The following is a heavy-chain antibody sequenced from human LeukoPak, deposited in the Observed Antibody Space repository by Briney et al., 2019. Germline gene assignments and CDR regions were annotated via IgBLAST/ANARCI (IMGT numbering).Heavy chain of an antibody. V-gene: IGHV4-39*07. CDR1: GGSISSSSYY. CDR3: ARDVSPYDILTGPYFDY. CDR2: IYYSGST. D-gene: IGHD3-9*01. J-gene: IGHJ4*02. Sequence: SETLSLTCTVSGGSISSSSYYWGWIRQPPGKGLEWIGSIYYSGSTYYNPSLKSRVTISLDTSKNQFSLKLSSVTAADTAVYYCARDVSPYDILTGPYFDYWGQGTLVTVSS.